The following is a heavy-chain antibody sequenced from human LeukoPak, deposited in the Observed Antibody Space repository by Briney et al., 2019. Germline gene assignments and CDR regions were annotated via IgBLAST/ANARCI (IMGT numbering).Heavy chain of an antibody. V-gene: IGHV3-23*01. J-gene: IGHJ6*02. CDR2: ISGSGGST. CDR3: AKTIAVAGKTEYYYYGMDV. CDR1: RFTFSSYA. Sequence: GGSLRLSCAASRFTFSSYAMSWVRQAPGKGLEWVSAISGSGGSTYYADSVKGRFTISRDNSKNTLYLQMNSLRAEDTAVYYCAKTIAVAGKTEYYYYGMDVWGQGTTVTVSS. D-gene: IGHD6-19*01.